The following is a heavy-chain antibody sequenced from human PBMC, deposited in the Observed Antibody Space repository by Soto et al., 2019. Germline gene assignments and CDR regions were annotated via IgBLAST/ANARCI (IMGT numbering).Heavy chain of an antibody. Sequence: PGESLKSSCKGSVYSFTSYWIGWVRQMPGKGLEWMGIIYPGDSDTRYSPSFQGQVTISADKSISTAYLQWSSLKASDTAMYYCARLGAVARRAFDIWGQGTMVTVS. J-gene: IGHJ3*02. D-gene: IGHD6-19*01. CDR3: ARLGAVARRAFDI. CDR1: VYSFTSYW. V-gene: IGHV5-51*01. CDR2: IYPGDSDT.